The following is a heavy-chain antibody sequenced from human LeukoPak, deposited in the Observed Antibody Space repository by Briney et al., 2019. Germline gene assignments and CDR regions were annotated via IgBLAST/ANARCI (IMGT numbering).Heavy chain of an antibody. CDR2: IYTSGST. V-gene: IGHV4-61*02. D-gene: IGHD6-13*01. J-gene: IGHJ4*02. CDR3: AARRAAGTPTFDY. CDR1: GGSISSGSYY. Sequence: SETLSLTCTVSGGSISSGSYYWSWIRQPARKGLEWIGRIYTSGSTNYNPSLKSRVTISVDTSKNQFSLKLSSVTAADTAVYYCAARRAAGTPTFDYWGQGTLVTVSS.